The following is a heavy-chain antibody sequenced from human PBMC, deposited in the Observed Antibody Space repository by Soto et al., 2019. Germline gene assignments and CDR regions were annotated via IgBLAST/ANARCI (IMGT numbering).Heavy chain of an antibody. Sequence: ASVKVSCKASGYTFTSYGISWVRQAPGQGLEWVGWISAYHSNTNYAQKLKGRVTMTTDTSTSTAYRELRSLRSDDTAVYYCAIAEVLRECVRWFDPWAQGTLVTVSS. CDR1: GYTFTSYG. CDR3: AIAEVLRECVRWFDP. D-gene: IGHD3-10*01. J-gene: IGHJ5*02. V-gene: IGHV1-18*04. CDR2: ISAYHSNT.